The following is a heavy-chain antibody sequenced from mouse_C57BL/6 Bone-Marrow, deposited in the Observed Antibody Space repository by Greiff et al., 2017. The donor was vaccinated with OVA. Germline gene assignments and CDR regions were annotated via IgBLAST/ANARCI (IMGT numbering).Heavy chain of an antibody. CDR2: IYPGDGDT. Sequence: QVQLQQSGPELVKPGASVKISCKASGYAFSSSWMNWVKQRPGKGLEWIGRIYPGDGDTNYNGKFKGKATLTADKSSSTAYTQLSSLTSEDSAVYFCARDNYGSSYSYYFDYWGQGTTLTVSS. CDR1: GYAFSSSW. CDR3: ARDNYGSSYSYYFDY. J-gene: IGHJ2*01. V-gene: IGHV1-82*01. D-gene: IGHD1-1*01.